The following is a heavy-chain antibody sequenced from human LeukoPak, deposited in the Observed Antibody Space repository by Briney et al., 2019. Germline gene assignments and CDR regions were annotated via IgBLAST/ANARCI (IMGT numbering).Heavy chain of an antibody. CDR2: ISTYNGYT. Sequence: EASVKVSCKASGYTFTNYGLSWVRQAPGQGLEWMGWISTYNGYTSYAQNFQGRITMTTDTSTSTAYMELSSLRSEDTAVYYCARGYYDSSGYYYRYYYYGMDVWGQGTTVTVSS. D-gene: IGHD3-22*01. J-gene: IGHJ6*02. CDR3: ARGYYDSSGYYYRYYYYGMDV. V-gene: IGHV1-18*01. CDR1: GYTFTNYG.